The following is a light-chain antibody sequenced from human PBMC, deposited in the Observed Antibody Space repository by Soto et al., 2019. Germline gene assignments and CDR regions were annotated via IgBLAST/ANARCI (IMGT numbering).Light chain of an antibody. CDR3: QQYNNWPLT. J-gene: IGKJ4*01. CDR2: DAS. Sequence: EIVLTQSPATLSVSPGERAALSCRASQSVSRSLAWYQQKPGQAPRLLMYDASTRATGIPGRFSGSGSGTEFTLTISSLQSEDVAVYHCQQYNNWPLTFGGGTKGEI. V-gene: IGKV3-15*01. CDR1: QSVSRS.